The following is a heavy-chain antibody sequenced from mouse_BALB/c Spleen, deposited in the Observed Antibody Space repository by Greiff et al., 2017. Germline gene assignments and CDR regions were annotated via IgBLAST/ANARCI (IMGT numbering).Heavy chain of an antibody. Sequence: QVQLQQSGPELVKPGASVKISCKASGYAFSSSWMNWVKQRPGQGLEWIGRIYPGDGDTNYNGKFKGKATLTADKSSSTAYMQLSSLTSVDSAVYFCARDGWGFSYWGQGTLVTVSA. CDR2: IYPGDGDT. CDR1: GYAFSSSW. J-gene: IGHJ3*01. CDR3: ARDGWGFSY. D-gene: IGHD2-3*01. V-gene: IGHV1-82*01.